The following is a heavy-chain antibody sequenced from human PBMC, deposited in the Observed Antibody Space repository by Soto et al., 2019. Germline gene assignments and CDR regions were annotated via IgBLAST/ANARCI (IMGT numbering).Heavy chain of an antibody. CDR3: TRETIAGKTGLDS. D-gene: IGHD1-1*01. CDR1: GLKVGSFA. CDR2: ISVSDVFI. V-gene: IGHV3-23*01. Sequence: GSQRVSWASSGLKVGSFAVSWVRQAPGKGLEWVAGISVSDVFIYYSDSVRGRFYISRDASENILYLQMNSLRVDDKALYYCTRETIAGKTGLDSWGPGTLVIVSS. J-gene: IGHJ4*02.